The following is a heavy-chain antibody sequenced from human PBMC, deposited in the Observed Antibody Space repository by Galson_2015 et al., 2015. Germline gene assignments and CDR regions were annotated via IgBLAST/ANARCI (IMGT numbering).Heavy chain of an antibody. V-gene: IGHV2-5*02. CDR3: AHNTHTATLRF. J-gene: IGHJ4*02. D-gene: IGHD6-25*01. CDR2: IYWDDDK. CDR1: GFSLSTSGEG. Sequence: PALVKPTQTLTLTCTFSGFSLSTSGEGVGWIRQPPGKALEWLALIYWDDDKRYSPSLKSRLTITKDTSKNQVVLTMTNMDPVDTATYYCAHNTHTATLRFWGQGALVTVSS.